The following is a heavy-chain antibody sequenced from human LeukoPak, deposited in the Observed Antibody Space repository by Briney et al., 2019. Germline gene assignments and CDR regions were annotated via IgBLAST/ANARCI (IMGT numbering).Heavy chain of an antibody. CDR2: INSDGSST. D-gene: IGHD3-10*01. J-gene: IGHJ4*02. CDR3: ARSGSRGDYFDY. Sequence: GGSLRLSCAASGFTFSSYWMHWVRQAPGKGLVWVSRINSDGSSTSYADSVKGRFTISRDNAKNTLYLQMNSLRAEDTAVYYCARSGSRGDYFDYWGQGTLVTVSS. V-gene: IGHV3-74*01. CDR1: GFTFSSYW.